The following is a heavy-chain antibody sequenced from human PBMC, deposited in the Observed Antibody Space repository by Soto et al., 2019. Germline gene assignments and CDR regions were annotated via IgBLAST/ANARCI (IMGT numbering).Heavy chain of an antibody. CDR3: AKEPPYYYDSSGYYFDY. CDR1: GFTFSSYA. J-gene: IGHJ4*02. CDR2: ISGSGGRT. D-gene: IGHD3-22*01. Sequence: EVQLLESGGGLVQPGGSLRLSCAASGFTFSSYAMSWVRQAPGKGLEWVSAISGSGGRTYYADSVKGRFTSSRDNPKNTLYMQMNSLRAEDTAVYYCAKEPPYYYDSSGYYFDYWGQGTLVTVSS. V-gene: IGHV3-23*01.